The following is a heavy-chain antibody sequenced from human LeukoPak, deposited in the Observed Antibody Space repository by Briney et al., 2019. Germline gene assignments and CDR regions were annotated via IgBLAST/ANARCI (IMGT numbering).Heavy chain of an antibody. CDR3: AKDFLRYSGSYWYYFDY. V-gene: IGHV3-30*02. D-gene: IGHD1-26*01. CDR1: GFTFSSYG. Sequence: GGSLRLSCAASGFTFSSYGMHWVRQAPGKGLEWVAFIRYDGSNKYYADSVKGRFTISRDNSKNTLYLQMNSLRAEDTAVYYCAKDFLRYSGSYWYYFDYWGQGTLVTVSS. J-gene: IGHJ4*02. CDR2: IRYDGSNK.